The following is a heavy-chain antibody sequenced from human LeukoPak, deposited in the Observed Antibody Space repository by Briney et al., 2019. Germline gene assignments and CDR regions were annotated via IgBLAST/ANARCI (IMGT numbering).Heavy chain of an antibody. CDR1: GFTFSSYW. J-gene: IGHJ3*02. CDR3: ARDRVVRILVGQDAFDI. CDR2: IKQDGSEK. V-gene: IGHV3-7*01. D-gene: IGHD3-10*01. Sequence: GGSLRLSCAASGFTFSSYWMSWVRQAPGKGLEWVANIKQDGSEKYYVDSVKGRFTISRDNAKNSLYLQMNSLRAEDTAVYYCARDRVVRILVGQDAFDIWGQGTMVTVSS.